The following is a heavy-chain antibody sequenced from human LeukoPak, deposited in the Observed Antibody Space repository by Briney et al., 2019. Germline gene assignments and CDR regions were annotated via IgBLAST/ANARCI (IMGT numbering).Heavy chain of an antibody. CDR3: ARAHRSMVRGVPHGY. Sequence: ASVKVSCKVSGYTLTELSMHWVRQAPGKGLEWMRGFDPEDGETIYAQKFQGRVTMTEDTSTDTAYMELSSLRSEDTAVYYCARAHRSMVRGVPHGYWGQGTLVTVSS. CDR1: GYTLTELS. V-gene: IGHV1-24*01. J-gene: IGHJ4*02. D-gene: IGHD3-10*01. CDR2: FDPEDGET.